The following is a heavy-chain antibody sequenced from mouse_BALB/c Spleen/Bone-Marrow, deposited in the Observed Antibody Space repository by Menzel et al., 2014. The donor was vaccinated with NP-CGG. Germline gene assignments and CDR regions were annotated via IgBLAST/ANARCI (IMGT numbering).Heavy chain of an antibody. CDR3: ARHAYYDQTEVSFVY. D-gene: IGHD2-4*01. CDR1: GFTFSNYG. V-gene: IGHV5-9-2*01. CDR2: ISGGGSYT. J-gene: IGHJ3*01. Sequence: LQQSGGGLVKSGGSLKLSCAASGFTFSNYGMSWVRQTPEKRLEWVATISGGGSYTFYPDSVKGRFTISRDNAKNNLYLQLSSLRSEDTALYYCARHAYYDQTEVSFVYWGQGTLVTVSA.